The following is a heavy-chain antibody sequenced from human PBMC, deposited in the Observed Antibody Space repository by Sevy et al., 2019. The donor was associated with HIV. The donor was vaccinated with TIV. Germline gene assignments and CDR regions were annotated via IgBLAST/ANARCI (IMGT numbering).Heavy chain of an antibody. CDR1: GFTFSSYG. CDR2: IWYDGANK. D-gene: IGHD3-10*01. J-gene: IGHJ4*02. Sequence: GGSLRLSCAASGFTFSSYGMHWVRQAPGKGLEWVALIWYDGANKYYADSMKGRFTNSRDNSKNTLYLQMNSLRAEDTAVYYCASGAYYYASRSQNFDYWGPGTLVTVSS. CDR3: ASGAYYYASRSQNFDY. V-gene: IGHV3-33*01.